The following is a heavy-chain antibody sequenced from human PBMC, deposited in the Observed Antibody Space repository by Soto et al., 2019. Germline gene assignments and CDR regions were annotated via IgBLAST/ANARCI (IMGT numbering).Heavy chain of an antibody. CDR1: GGSISSSNW. J-gene: IGHJ6*02. CDR2: IYHSGST. CDR3: ARGRLSRGYSYGYSAGGVNYYYYGMDV. D-gene: IGHD5-18*01. Sequence: SETLALTCAVSGGSISSSNWWSWVRQPPGNVLEWSGEIYHSGSTNYNPSLKSRVTISVDKSKNQFSLKLSSVTAADTAVYYCARGRLSRGYSYGYSAGGVNYYYYGMDVWGQGTTVTVTS. V-gene: IGHV4-4*02.